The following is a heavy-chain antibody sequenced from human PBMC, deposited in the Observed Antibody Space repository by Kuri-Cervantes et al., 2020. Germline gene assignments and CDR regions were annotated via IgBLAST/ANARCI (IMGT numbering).Heavy chain of an antibody. CDR2: IHYTGNT. CDR3: VGDHYDDSGYAGLVA. D-gene: IGHD3-22*01. J-gene: IGHJ5*02. CDR1: GASIDSYF. V-gene: IGHV4-59*01. Sequence: GSLRLSCTVSGASIDSYFWSWIRQSPGKRLEWIGYIHYTGNTDYNPSLKSRVTILIHTSKNQISLNLTSVTAADTAVYYCVGDHYDDSGYAGLVAWGQGILVTVSS.